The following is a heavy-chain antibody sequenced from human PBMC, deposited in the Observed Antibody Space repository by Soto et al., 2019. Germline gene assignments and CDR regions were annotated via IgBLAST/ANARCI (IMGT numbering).Heavy chain of an antibody. D-gene: IGHD3-3*01. CDR3: AREPYDFLGTWFDP. Sequence: EVQLVESGGGLVQPGGSLRLSCAASGFTFSSYSMNWVRQAPGKGLEWVSYISSSSSTIYYADSEKGRFTISRDNAKNSLYLQMNSLRDEDTAVYYCAREPYDFLGTWFDPWGQGTLVTVSS. CDR1: GFTFSSYS. CDR2: ISSSSSTI. J-gene: IGHJ5*02. V-gene: IGHV3-48*02.